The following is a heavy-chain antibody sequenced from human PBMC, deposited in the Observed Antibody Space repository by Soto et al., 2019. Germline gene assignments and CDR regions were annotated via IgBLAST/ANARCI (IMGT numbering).Heavy chain of an antibody. D-gene: IGHD6-19*01. CDR1: GYTFTSYA. V-gene: IGHV7-4-1*01. CDR3: ARDYRLWQQWLVLTDYYYYYGMDV. J-gene: IGHJ6*02. Sequence: GASVKVSCKASGYTFTSYAMNWGRQAPGQRLEWMGWINTNTGNPTYAQGFTGRFVFSLDTSVSTAYLQICSLKAEDTAVYYCARDYRLWQQWLVLTDYYYYYGMDVWGQGTTVTVSS. CDR2: INTNTGNP.